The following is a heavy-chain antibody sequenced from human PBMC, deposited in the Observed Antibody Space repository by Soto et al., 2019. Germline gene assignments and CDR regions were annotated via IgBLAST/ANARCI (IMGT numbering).Heavy chain of an antibody. CDR1: GFTFSSYA. V-gene: IGHV3-64*01. Sequence: PGGSLRLSCAASGFTFSSYAMHWVRQAPGKGLEYVSAISSNGGSTYYANSVKGRFTISRDNSKNTLYLQMGSLRAEDMAVYYCARAEYSSGWHLDYWGQGTLVTVSS. CDR3: ARAEYSSGWHLDY. CDR2: ISSNGGST. D-gene: IGHD6-19*01. J-gene: IGHJ4*02.